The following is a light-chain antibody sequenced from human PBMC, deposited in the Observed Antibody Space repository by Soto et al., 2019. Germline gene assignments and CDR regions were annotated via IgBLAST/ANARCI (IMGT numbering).Light chain of an antibody. V-gene: IGLV1-40*01. Sequence: QSVLTAPHPESGAPAPRAYTSCTGRRSNIGAGYDVHWYQQRPGTAPKLLIFGNINRPSGVPDRFSGSKSGTSASMDITGLKAEDYCDYYCQSYEISIIDRYVSRNGNKLTV. CDR2: GNI. J-gene: IGLJ1*01. CDR3: QSYEISIIDRYV. CDR1: RSNIGAGYD.